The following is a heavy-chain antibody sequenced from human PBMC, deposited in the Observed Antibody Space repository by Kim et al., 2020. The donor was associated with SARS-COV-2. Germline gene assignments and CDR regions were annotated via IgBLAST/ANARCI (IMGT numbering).Heavy chain of an antibody. CDR2: IYYSGST. D-gene: IGHD3-10*01. J-gene: IGHJ4*02. V-gene: IGHV4-39*01. CDR1: GGSISSSSYY. CDR3: ARRGRVMVRGVAYFDY. Sequence: SETLSLTCTVSGGSISSSSYYWGWIRQPPGKGLEWIGSIYYSGSTYYNPSLKSRVTISVDTSKNQFSLKLSSVTAADTAVYYCARRGRVMVRGVAYFDYWGQGTLVTVSS.